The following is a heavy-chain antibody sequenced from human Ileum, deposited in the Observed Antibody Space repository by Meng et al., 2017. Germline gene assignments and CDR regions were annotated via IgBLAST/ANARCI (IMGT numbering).Heavy chain of an antibody. Sequence: QVQLQQSGPGLVMPSQTLSLSCAISGDSVSSNSAAWNWIRQSPSRGLEWLGRTYYRSKWYNNYAVSVRSRISINPDTSKNQFSLQLNPVTPEDTAVYYCARDGGAAPDYFDYWGQGTLVTVSS. CDR1: GDSVSSNSAA. CDR2: TYYRSKWYN. D-gene: IGHD3-16*01. J-gene: IGHJ4*02. V-gene: IGHV6-1*01. CDR3: ARDGGAAPDYFDY.